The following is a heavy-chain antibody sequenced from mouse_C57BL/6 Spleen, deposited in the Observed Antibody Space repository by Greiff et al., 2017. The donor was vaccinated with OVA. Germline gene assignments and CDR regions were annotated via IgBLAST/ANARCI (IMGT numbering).Heavy chain of an antibody. D-gene: IGHD2-1*01. CDR2: IYPGDGDT. CDR3: GRGEGNYASWFAY. J-gene: IGHJ3*01. V-gene: IGHV1-82*01. CDR1: GYAFSSSW. Sequence: QVQLQQSGPELVKPGASVKISCKASGYAFSSSWMNWVKQRPGKGLEWIGRIYPGDGDTNYNGKFKGKATLTADKSSSTAYMQLSRLTSEDSAVSFCGRGEGNYASWFAYWGQGTLVTVSA.